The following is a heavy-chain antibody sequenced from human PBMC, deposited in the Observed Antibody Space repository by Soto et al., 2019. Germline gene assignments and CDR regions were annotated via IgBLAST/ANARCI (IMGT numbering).Heavy chain of an antibody. D-gene: IGHD2-2*01. CDR1: GGTFSSYA. V-gene: IGHV1-69*06. CDR2: IIPIFGTA. Sequence: GASVKVSCKASGGTFSSYAISWVRQAPGQGLEWMGGIIPIFGTANYEQKFRGRVTITADKSTSTSYMELSSLRSEDTALYYCSREDRLVVPAALKGGVDYYYGMDVWGQGTTVTVSS. J-gene: IGHJ6*02. CDR3: SREDRLVVPAALKGGVDYYYGMDV.